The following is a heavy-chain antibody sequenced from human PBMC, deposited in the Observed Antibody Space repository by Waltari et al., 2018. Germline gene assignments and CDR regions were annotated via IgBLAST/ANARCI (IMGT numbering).Heavy chain of an antibody. V-gene: IGHV3-23*03. D-gene: IGHD6-13*01. J-gene: IGHJ3*01. Sequence: EVQLLESGGGLVQPGGSLRLSCAASGFTFSSYAMSWVRQAPGKGLEWVSVIYSGGSSTYDADSVKGRFTISRDKSKNTLYLQMNSRRAEDTAVYYCASLPYSSSWSLWGQGTMVTVS. CDR2: IYSGGSST. CDR1: GFTFSSYA. CDR3: ASLPYSSSWSL.